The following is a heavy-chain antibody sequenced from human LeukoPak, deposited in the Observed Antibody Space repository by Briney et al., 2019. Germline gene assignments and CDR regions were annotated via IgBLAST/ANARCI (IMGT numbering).Heavy chain of an antibody. CDR2: IHYSGST. V-gene: IGHV4-31*03. D-gene: IGHD2/OR15-2a*01. CDR3: AGHHPRNTVDF. Sequence: PSQTLSLTCTVSGGSISSGGYYWSWIRQHPGKGLEWIGYIHYSGSTYYNPSLKSRVTISVDTSKNQFSLKLSSVTAADTAVYYCAGHHPRNTVDFWGQGTLVTVSS. CDR1: GGSISSGGYY. J-gene: IGHJ4*02.